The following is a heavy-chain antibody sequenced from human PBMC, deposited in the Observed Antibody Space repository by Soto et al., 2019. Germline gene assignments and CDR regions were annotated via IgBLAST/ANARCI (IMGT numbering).Heavy chain of an antibody. D-gene: IGHD3-10*01. J-gene: IGHJ4*02. Sequence: QVQLQESGPGLVKPSQTLSLTCTVSGGSVSSGDYYWSWIRQPPGKGLEWIEYIYYRGNTYYNPSLKSRFTMSVDTSKNPFSLKLTSVTAADTAVYYCARVTYYFATSGKPRDSWGQGTLVTVSS. CDR3: ARVTYYFATSGKPRDS. V-gene: IGHV4-30-4*01. CDR1: GGSVSSGDYY. CDR2: IYYRGNT.